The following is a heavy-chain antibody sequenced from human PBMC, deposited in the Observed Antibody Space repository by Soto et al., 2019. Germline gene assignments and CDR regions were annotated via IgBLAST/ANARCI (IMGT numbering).Heavy chain of an antibody. Sequence: EVQLLESGGGSVQPGGSLRLSCAASGFTFSTYAMSWVRQAPGKGLEWVSAIRGSGDTTYYADSVKGRFTISRDNSKNTLYLQMNSLRAEDTAIFYCAKDGGGGFIAGIDYWGQGTLVTVSS. CDR2: IRGSGDTT. CDR1: GFTFSTYA. CDR3: AKDGGGGFIAGIDY. V-gene: IGHV3-23*01. D-gene: IGHD3-16*01. J-gene: IGHJ4*02.